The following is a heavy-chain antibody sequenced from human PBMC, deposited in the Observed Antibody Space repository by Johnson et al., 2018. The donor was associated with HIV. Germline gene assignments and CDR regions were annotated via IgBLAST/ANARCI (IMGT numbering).Heavy chain of an antibody. CDR3: VREWGMITFGGVIPRNSFDI. CDR1: GFTFSSYG. J-gene: IGHJ3*02. V-gene: IGHV3-30*02. Sequence: QEQLVESGGGVVQPGGSLRLSCVASGFTFSSYGMHWVRQAPGKGLEWVAFIRYDGSNKYYADSVKGRFTISRDKAQNTLHLQMNSLRAEDTAVYYGVREWGMITFGGVIPRNSFDIWGQGTMVTVSS. CDR2: IRYDGSNK. D-gene: IGHD3-16*01.